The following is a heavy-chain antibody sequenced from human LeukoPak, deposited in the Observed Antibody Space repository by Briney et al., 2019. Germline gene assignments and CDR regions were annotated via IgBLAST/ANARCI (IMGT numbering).Heavy chain of an antibody. CDR3: ARSPYCSSTSCYPKNFDY. D-gene: IGHD2-2*01. CDR1: GGSFSGYY. J-gene: IGHJ4*02. V-gene: IGHV4-34*01. Sequence: PSETLSLTCAVYGGSFSGYYWSWIRQPPGKGLEWIGEINHSGSTNYNPSLKSRVTISVDTSKNQFSLKLSSVTAADTAVYYCARSPYCSSTSCYPKNFDYWGQGTLVTVSS. CDR2: INHSGST.